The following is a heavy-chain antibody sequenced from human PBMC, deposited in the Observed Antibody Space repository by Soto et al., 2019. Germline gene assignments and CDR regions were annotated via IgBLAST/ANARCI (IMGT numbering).Heavy chain of an antibody. CDR3: ARVNPLGYILTPYYGMDV. J-gene: IGHJ6*02. V-gene: IGHV3-48*03. Sequence: VGSLRLSCAASGFTFSSYEMNWVRQAPGKGLEWVSYISSSGSTIYYADSVKGRFTISRDNAKNSLYLQMNSLRAEDTAVYYCARVNPLGYILTPYYGMDVRGQGTTVTVSS. CDR2: ISSSGSTI. CDR1: GFTFSSYE. D-gene: IGHD3-9*01.